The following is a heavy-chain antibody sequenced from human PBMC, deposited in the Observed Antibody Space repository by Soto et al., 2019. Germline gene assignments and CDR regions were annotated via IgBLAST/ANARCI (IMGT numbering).Heavy chain of an antibody. CDR1: GFTFSSYA. Sequence: EVQLLESGGGLVQPGGSLRLSCAASGFTFSSYAMTWVRQAPGKGLEWVSVIRGTGDTTYYADSVKGRFTISRDNSKNTLYLQMSSLRAEDTAIDYCAKQQGPGTPYYYAMDVWGQGTTVTVSS. J-gene: IGHJ6*02. D-gene: IGHD1-1*01. CDR2: IRGTGDTT. V-gene: IGHV3-23*01. CDR3: AKQQGPGTPYYYAMDV.